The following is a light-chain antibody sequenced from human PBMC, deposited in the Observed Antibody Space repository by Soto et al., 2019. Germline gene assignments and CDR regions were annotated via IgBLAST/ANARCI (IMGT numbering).Light chain of an antibody. CDR1: SSNIGAGHD. J-gene: IGLJ3*02. CDR2: ENN. CDR3: QSYDSSLNSFV. V-gene: IGLV1-40*01. Sequence: QSVLTQPPSVSGAPGQRVTISCAGSSSNIGAGHDVHWYHQIPGTAPRLLIFENNNRPSGVPDRFFVSKSGSSASLAITGLQTEDEADYYCQSYDSSLNSFVFGGGTKLTVL.